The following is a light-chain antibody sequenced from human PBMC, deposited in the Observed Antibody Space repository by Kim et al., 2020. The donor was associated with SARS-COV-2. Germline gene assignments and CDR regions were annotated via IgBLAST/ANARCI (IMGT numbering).Light chain of an antibody. CDR3: QVYNNGTPLT. V-gene: IGKV3-15*01. CDR1: QSVSSN. Sequence: EIVMTQSPATLSVSPGERATLSCRASQSVSSNLAWYQQKPGQAPRLLIYGASTRATGIPARFSGSGSGTEFTLTISSLQSEDFAVYYCQVYNNGTPLTFGGGTQVDIK. J-gene: IGKJ4*01. CDR2: GAS.